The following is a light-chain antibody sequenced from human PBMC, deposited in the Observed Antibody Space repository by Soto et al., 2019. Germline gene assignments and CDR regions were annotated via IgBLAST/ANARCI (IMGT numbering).Light chain of an antibody. CDR3: NKFDSSSNT. CDR2: SAS. J-gene: IGKJ2*01. CDR1: QSVSSSY. V-gene: IGKV3-20*01. Sequence: EIVVTQSPGALSLSPGDRATLSCRASQSVSSSYLAWYQQKPGQAPRLLIYSASSRATGIPDRFSGSGSGKDFTLTISRLEPEDFAVYYCNKFDSSSNTFAQGTKREIK.